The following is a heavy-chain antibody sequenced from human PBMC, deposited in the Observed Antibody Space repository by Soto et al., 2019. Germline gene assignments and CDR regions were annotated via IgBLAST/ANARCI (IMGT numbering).Heavy chain of an antibody. CDR1: GYTFTIYD. J-gene: IGHJ4*02. CDR3: ARGLPYSGYDWFDY. D-gene: IGHD5-12*01. Sequence: ASVKVSCKASGYTFTIYDINWVRQATGQGLEWMGWMNPNSGNTGYAQKFQGRVTMTRNTSISTAYMELSSLRSEDTAVYYCARGLPYSGYDWFDYWGQGTLVTVSS. CDR2: MNPNSGNT. V-gene: IGHV1-8*01.